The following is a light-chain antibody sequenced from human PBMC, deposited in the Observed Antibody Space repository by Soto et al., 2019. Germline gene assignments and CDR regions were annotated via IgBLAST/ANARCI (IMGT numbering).Light chain of an antibody. CDR3: QQYNNWPPWT. V-gene: IGKV3-15*01. CDR2: AAS. Sequence: EIVMTQSPATLSVSPGERATISCRASQSIGSNLAWYQQKPGQAPRLLIYAASIRATDFPARFSGSGSGTEFNLTISGLQSDDFAVYFCQQYNNWPPWTFGHGTKVEIK. J-gene: IGKJ1*01. CDR1: QSIGSN.